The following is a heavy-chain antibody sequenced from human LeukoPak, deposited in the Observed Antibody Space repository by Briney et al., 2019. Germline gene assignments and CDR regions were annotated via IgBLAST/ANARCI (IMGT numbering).Heavy chain of an antibody. Sequence: PRGSLRLSCAASGFTFSSYTMNGVRQAPGKELEWVSSISSSSGYIYYADSVKGRFTISRDNAKNSLYLQLNSLRAEDTAVYYCVNDCSSSSCYDYWGQGTLVTVSS. J-gene: IGHJ4*02. V-gene: IGHV3-21*01. CDR3: VNDCSSSSCYDY. CDR1: GFTFSSYT. CDR2: ISSSSGYI. D-gene: IGHD2-2*01.